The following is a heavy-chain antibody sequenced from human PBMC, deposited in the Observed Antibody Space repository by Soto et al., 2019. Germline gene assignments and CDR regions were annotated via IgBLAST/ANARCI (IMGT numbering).Heavy chain of an antibody. Sequence: QVQLQESGPGLVKPSQTLSLTCTVSGGSISSGDYYWRWIRQPPGKGLEWIGYIYYSGSTYYNPSLKSRVTISVDTSKIQFSLKLSSVTAADTAVYYCARGSGYYNGDAFDIWGQGTMVTVSS. V-gene: IGHV4-30-4*01. J-gene: IGHJ3*02. CDR3: ARGSGYYNGDAFDI. CDR1: GGSISSGDYY. CDR2: IYYSGST. D-gene: IGHD3-3*01.